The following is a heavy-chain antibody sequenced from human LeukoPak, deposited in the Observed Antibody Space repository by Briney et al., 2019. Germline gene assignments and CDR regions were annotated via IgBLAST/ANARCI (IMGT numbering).Heavy chain of an antibody. CDR2: IYSGGST. Sequence: PGGSLRLSCAASGFTVSSNYMSWVRQAPGKGLEWVSVIYSGGSTYYADSVKGRFTISRDNSKNTLYLQMNSLRAEDTAVYYCARDKSWSGYGMRGMDVWGQGATVTVSS. CDR1: GFTVSSNY. V-gene: IGHV3-66*01. J-gene: IGHJ6*02. CDR3: ARDKSWSGYGMRGMDV. D-gene: IGHD5-12*01.